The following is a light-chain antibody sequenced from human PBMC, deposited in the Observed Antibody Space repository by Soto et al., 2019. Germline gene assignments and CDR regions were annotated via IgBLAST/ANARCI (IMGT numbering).Light chain of an antibody. CDR1: QSVSSSY. CDR2: GAS. CDR3: QQYGSA. V-gene: IGKV3-20*01. Sequence: EIVLTQSPGTLSLSPGERATLSCRASQSVSSSYLAWYQQKPGQAPRLLIYGASSRATGIPDRFSGSGSGTDFTLTISRLEPEDFPVYYCQQYGSAFGQGTKMEIK. J-gene: IGKJ2*01.